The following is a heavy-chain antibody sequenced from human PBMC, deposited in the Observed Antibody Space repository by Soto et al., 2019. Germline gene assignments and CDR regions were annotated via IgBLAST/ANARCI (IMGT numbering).Heavy chain of an antibody. D-gene: IGHD3-22*01. V-gene: IGHV1-24*01. CDR2: FDPEDGET. CDR1: GYPLTELS. CDR3: ARDLGMDYHDSSGYYDNWFDP. Sequence: GPSVKVSCKVSGYPLTELSMHWVRQAPGKGLEWMGGFDPEDGETIYAQKFQGRVTMTEDTSTDTAYMELSSLRSEDTAVYYCARDLGMDYHDSSGYYDNWFDPWS. J-gene: IGHJ5*02.